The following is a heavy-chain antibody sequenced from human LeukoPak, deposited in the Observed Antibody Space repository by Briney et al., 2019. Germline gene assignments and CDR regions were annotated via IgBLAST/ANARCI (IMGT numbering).Heavy chain of an antibody. J-gene: IGHJ4*02. CDR3: AKGGAEVVRVSDYFDY. CDR2: ISYDGSNK. CDR1: GFTFRSYG. D-gene: IGHD4-23*01. V-gene: IGHV3-30*18. Sequence: HPGGSLGLSCAASGFTFRSYGMPWVRQAPGKGLEWVAVISYDGSNKYYADSVKGRFTISRDNSKNTLYLQMNSLRAEDTAVYYCAKGGAEVVRVSDYFDYWGQGTLVTVSS.